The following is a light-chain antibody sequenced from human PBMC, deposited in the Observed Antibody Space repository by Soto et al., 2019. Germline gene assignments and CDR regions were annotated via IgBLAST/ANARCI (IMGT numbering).Light chain of an antibody. V-gene: IGKV3-11*01. CDR3: QQRSNWAPT. CDR1: QSVDAY. J-gene: IGKJ1*01. CDR2: DAS. Sequence: EIVLTQSPATLSLSPGERATLSCRASQSVDAYLAWYQQRPGPAPRLLIFDASNRATGIPTRFSGSGSGTDFTLTISSLEPEDFAVYYCQQRSNWAPTFGQGTKVEVK.